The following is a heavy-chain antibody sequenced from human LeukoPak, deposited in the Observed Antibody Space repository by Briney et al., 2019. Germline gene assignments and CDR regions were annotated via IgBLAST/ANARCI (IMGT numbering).Heavy chain of an antibody. Sequence: GGSLRLSCAASGFTFSSYTMSWVRQAPGKGLEWVSTITTSDGITYYADSVKGRFTVSRDNSKNTLFLQMNSLRAEDTAVYYCAKDGGLWVSAHWGDSWGRGTLVTVSS. J-gene: IGHJ4*02. D-gene: IGHD7-27*01. CDR2: ITTSDGIT. V-gene: IGHV3-23*01. CDR3: AKDGGLWVSAHWGDS. CDR1: GFTFSSYT.